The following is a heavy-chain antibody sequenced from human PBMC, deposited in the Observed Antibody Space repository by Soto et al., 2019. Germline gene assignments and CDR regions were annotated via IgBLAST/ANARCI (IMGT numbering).Heavy chain of an antibody. J-gene: IGHJ4*02. D-gene: IGHD3-16*02. CDR3: ARLDYDYVWGSYRSTYYFDY. CDR1: GGSFSGYY. V-gene: IGHV4-34*01. CDR2: INHSGST. Sequence: QVQLQQWGAGLLKPSETLSLTCAVYGGSFSGYYWSWIRQPPGKGLEWIGEINHSGSTNDNPSLKLRVTISVDTSKNQFSLKLSSVTAADTAVYYCARLDYDYVWGSYRSTYYFDYWGQGTLVTVSS.